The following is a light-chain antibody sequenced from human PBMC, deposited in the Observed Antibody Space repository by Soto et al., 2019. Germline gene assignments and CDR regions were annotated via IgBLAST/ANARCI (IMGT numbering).Light chain of an antibody. CDR2: GAS. CDR3: HQYDHWPQT. V-gene: IGKV3-15*01. J-gene: IGKJ1*01. CDR1: QSVRSY. Sequence: EVVMTQSPATLSVSPGERATLSCGASQSVRSYLAWYQQKPGQAPRLLIHGASTRAPGIPARFSGSGSGTDFTLTISSLQSEDFAVYYCHQYDHWPQTFGQGTKVDSK.